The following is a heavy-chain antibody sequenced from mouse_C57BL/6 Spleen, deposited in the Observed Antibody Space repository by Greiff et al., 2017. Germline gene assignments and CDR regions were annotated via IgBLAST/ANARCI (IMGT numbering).Heavy chain of an antibody. CDR3: ARDYSNYVGAMDY. CDR1: GYAFSSSW. Sequence: QVQLQQSGPELVKPGASVKISCKASGYAFSSSWMNWVKQRPGKGLEWIGRIYPGDGDTNYNGKFKGKATLTADKSSSTAYMQLSSLTSEDSAVXFCARDYSNYVGAMDYWGQGTSVTVSS. CDR2: IYPGDGDT. V-gene: IGHV1-82*01. D-gene: IGHD2-5*01. J-gene: IGHJ4*01.